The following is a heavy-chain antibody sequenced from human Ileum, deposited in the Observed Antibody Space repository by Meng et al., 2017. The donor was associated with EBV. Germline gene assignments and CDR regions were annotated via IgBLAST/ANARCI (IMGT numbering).Heavy chain of an antibody. J-gene: IGHJ4*02. Sequence: VMLQVSGPGMVQNSETLSLTCTVSGGSISSYYWSWIRQPPGKGLEWIGYIYYSGSTNYNPSLKSRVTISVDTSKNQFSLNLSSVTAADTAVYYCARGGWSLDYWGQGTLVTVSS. CDR2: IYYSGST. D-gene: IGHD2-15*01. CDR1: GGSISSYY. CDR3: ARGGWSLDY. V-gene: IGHV4-59*08.